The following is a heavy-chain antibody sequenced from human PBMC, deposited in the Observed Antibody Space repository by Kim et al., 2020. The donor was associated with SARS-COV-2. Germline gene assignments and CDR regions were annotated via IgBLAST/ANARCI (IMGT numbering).Heavy chain of an antibody. D-gene: IGHD2-15*01. Sequence: ASVKVSCKASGYTFTSYYMHWVRQAPGQGLEWMGIINPSGGSTSYAQKFQGRVTMTRDTSTSTVYMELSSLRSEDTAVYYCARDTPGYCSGGSCYYFDYWGQGTLVTVSS. CDR2: INPSGGST. CDR1: GYTFTSYY. V-gene: IGHV1-46*01. CDR3: ARDTPGYCSGGSCYYFDY. J-gene: IGHJ4*02.